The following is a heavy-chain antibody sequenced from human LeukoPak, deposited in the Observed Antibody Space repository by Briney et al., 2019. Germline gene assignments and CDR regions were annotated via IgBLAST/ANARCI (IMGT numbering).Heavy chain of an antibody. CDR2: TYSSGST. CDR1: GLTVSTSY. CDR3: ARTSLSGDGYKDGYFDS. D-gene: IGHD5-24*01. V-gene: IGHV3-53*01. J-gene: IGHJ4*02. Sequence: GGSLRLSCAASGLTVSTSYMSWVRQVPGKGLEWVSLTYSSGSTYYADSVKGRFTISRDHSKNTLYLQMSSLTAADTAVYYCARTSLSGDGYKDGYFDSWGQGTLVTVSS.